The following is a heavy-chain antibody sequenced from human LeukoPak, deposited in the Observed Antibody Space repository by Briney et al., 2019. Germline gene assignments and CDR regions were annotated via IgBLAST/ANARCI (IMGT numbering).Heavy chain of an antibody. Sequence: PSETLSLTCTVSGGSISSGDYYWSWIRQPPGKGLEWIGYIYYSGSTYYNPSLKSRVTISVDTSKNQFSLKLSSVTAADTAVYYCARGEYYGSGSYWPLGYWGQGTLVTVSS. D-gene: IGHD3-10*01. J-gene: IGHJ4*02. V-gene: IGHV4-30-4*08. CDR3: ARGEYYGSGSYWPLGY. CDR1: GGSISSGDYY. CDR2: IYYSGST.